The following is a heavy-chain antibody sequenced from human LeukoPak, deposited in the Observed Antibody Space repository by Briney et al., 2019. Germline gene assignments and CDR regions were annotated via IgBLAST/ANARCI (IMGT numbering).Heavy chain of an antibody. Sequence: GGSLRLSCAASGFTFNNYWMTWVRQAPGKGLEGVANIKSDGSEKSYVDSVKGRFTISRDNAKNSLYLQMNSLRVEDTAVYYCARELTAPAAEIYYYYYYMDVWGKGTTATVSS. V-gene: IGHV3-7*01. CDR3: ARELTAPAAEIYYYYYYMDV. D-gene: IGHD2-2*01. J-gene: IGHJ6*03. CDR2: IKSDGSEK. CDR1: GFTFNNYW.